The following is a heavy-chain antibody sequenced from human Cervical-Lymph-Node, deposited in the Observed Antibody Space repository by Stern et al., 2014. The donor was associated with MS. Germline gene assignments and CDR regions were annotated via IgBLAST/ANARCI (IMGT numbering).Heavy chain of an antibody. CDR1: GASITSRSFY. Sequence: VQLVESGPGLVKPSETLSLTCTVSGASITSRSFYWGWIRQPPGKGLEWIGSIYYSGTTLYNPSLKSQVTISGDTSKNPSALNLTSVTAADTAVYYCARRLLREGYNYRDWGQGTLVTVSS. J-gene: IGHJ4*02. D-gene: IGHD5-24*01. CDR2: IYYSGTT. V-gene: IGHV4-39*02. CDR3: ARRLLREGYNYRD.